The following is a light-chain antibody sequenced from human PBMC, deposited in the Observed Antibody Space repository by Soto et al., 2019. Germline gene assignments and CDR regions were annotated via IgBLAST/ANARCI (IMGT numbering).Light chain of an antibody. V-gene: IGKV3-15*01. J-gene: IGKJ2*01. Sequence: EIVMTQSPVALSVSPGESAALSCRASQSVGRNFAWYQHRPGQAPRVLIYGTSTRATGVPARFSGSGSGTDFTITISSLQSEDLAVYYCQQSSDWPYTVGQGNRLEIK. CDR1: QSVGRN. CDR3: QQSSDWPYT. CDR2: GTS.